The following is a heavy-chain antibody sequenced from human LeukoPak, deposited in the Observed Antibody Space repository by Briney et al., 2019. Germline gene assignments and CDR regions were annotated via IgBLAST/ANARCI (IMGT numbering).Heavy chain of an antibody. CDR3: ARDLEVEGIGPTL. Sequence: GGSLRLSCAAPGFTFSDYFMNWVRQAPGKGLEWVSSISRSSTYIYYADSVKGRFTISRDNAKNSLYLQMNSLRAEDTAVYFCARDLEVEGIGPTLWGQGTLVTVSS. CDR2: ISRSSTYI. J-gene: IGHJ4*02. CDR1: GFTFSDYF. V-gene: IGHV3-21*01. D-gene: IGHD2-15*01.